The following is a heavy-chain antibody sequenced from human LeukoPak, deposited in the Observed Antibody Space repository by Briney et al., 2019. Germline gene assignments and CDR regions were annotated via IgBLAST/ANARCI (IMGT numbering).Heavy chain of an antibody. CDR2: LYSAGAT. CDR1: GFTVSNNY. J-gene: IGHJ4*02. Sequence: GGSLRLSCAASGFTVSNNYMSWVRQAPGRGLELVSLLYSAGATYYTDSVTGRFTISRDSSKNTMCLQMNSLRAEDTAVYYCASGGTGARKFYSDPFHYWGQGTLVTVSS. D-gene: IGHD2-15*01. CDR3: ASGGTGARKFYSDPFHY. V-gene: IGHV3-53*01.